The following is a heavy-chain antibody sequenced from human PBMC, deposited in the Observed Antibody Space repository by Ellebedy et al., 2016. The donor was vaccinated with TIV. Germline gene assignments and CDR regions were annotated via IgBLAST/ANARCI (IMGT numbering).Heavy chain of an antibody. CDR3: ARGNRGGESYYYGMDV. CDR2: IIPIFGTT. D-gene: IGHD3-16*01. V-gene: IGHV1-69*06. J-gene: IGHJ6*02. Sequence: SVKVSXKASGYTFTGYYMHWVRQAPGQGLEWMGGIIPIFGTTNYAQKFQDRITITADKSTNTVYMELSSLRSDDTAIYYCARGNRGGESYYYGMDVWGRGTTVIVSS. CDR1: GYTFTGYY.